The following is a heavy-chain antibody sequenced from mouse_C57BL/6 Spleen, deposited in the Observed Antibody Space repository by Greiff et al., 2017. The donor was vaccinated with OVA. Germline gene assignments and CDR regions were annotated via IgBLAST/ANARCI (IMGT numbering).Heavy chain of an antibody. CDR2: IHPNSGST. D-gene: IGHD1-1*01. CDR3: ARGMVLRSHYAMDY. Sequence: QVQLQQPGAELVKPGASVKLSCKASGYTFTSYWMHWVKQRPGQGLEWIGMIHPNSGSTNYNEKFKSKATLTVDKSSSTAYMQLSSLTSEDSAVYYCARGMVLRSHYAMDYWGQGTSVTVSS. CDR1: GYTFTSYW. J-gene: IGHJ4*01. V-gene: IGHV1-64*01.